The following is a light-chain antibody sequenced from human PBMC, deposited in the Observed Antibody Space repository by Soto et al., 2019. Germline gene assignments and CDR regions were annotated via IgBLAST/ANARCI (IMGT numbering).Light chain of an antibody. Sequence: DIQMTQSPSTLSSSVGDRVTITCRASQSISSWLAWYQQKPGKAPTLLIYDASTLERGVPSRFSGTGSGTEFTLSIDSLQPDDFATYYCQQYHTSSTTFGQGTRLEIK. V-gene: IGKV1-5*01. CDR1: QSISSW. J-gene: IGKJ5*01. CDR2: DAS. CDR3: QQYHTSSTT.